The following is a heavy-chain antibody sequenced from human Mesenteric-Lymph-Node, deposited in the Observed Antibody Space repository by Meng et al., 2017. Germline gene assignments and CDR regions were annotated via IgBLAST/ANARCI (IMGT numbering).Heavy chain of an antibody. D-gene: IGHD1-26*01. Sequence: QLARQGAGPGLVKPSGTLSLTCGVSGVSISSNIRWTWVRQPPGKGLEWIGDIDDSGSTNYNPSLNSRISISLDKSKNHFSLKVNSVTAADTAVYYCARGKQDAWELLAYWGQGALVTVSS. CDR3: ARGKQDAWELLAY. CDR2: IDDSGST. CDR1: GVSISSNIR. J-gene: IGHJ4*02. V-gene: IGHV4-4*02.